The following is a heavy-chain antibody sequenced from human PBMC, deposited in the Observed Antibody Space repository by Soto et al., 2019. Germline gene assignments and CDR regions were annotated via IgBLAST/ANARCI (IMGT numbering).Heavy chain of an antibody. Sequence: GGSLRLSCAASGFTFSSYAMSWVRQAPGKGPEWVSAISGSGGSTYYADSVKGRFTISRDNSKNTLYLQMNSLRAEDTAVYYCAKGQRYYYDSSGYYSSRYYGMDVWGQGTTVTVS. J-gene: IGHJ6*02. CDR3: AKGQRYYYDSSGYYSSRYYGMDV. V-gene: IGHV3-23*01. D-gene: IGHD3-22*01. CDR2: ISGSGGST. CDR1: GFTFSSYA.